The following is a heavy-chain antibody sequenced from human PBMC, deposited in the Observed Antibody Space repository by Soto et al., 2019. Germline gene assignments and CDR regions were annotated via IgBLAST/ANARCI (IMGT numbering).Heavy chain of an antibody. D-gene: IGHD3-3*01. V-gene: IGHV5-51*01. CDR1: GYRFTSYW. J-gene: IGHJ5*02. CDR2: IYPGDSDT. CDR3: ARHKMPEGYDFWSGYTGNWCDP. Sequence: XASRQISCKGCGYRFTSYWIGWVRQMPGKGLEWMGIIYPGDSDTRYSPSFQGQVTMSADKSISTAYLQWSSLKASDTAMYYCARHKMPEGYDFWSGYTGNWCDPWGQGTLVAGSS.